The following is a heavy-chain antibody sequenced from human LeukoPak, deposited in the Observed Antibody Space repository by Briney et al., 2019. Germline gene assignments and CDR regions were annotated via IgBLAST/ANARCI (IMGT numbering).Heavy chain of an antibody. CDR2: TSYTGTT. CDR3: ARTYNLHGGFYMDV. J-gene: IGHJ6*03. CDR1: GGSISRGDYY. Sequence: SQTLSLTCSVSGGSISRGDYYWSWVRQQPGEGLEWIGYTSYTGTTGRNPSLKSRVTISRDTSKNRLSLKVTSVTAADTAVYYCARTYNLHGGFYMDVWGNGTTVTVSS. D-gene: IGHD1-1*01. V-gene: IGHV4-31*03.